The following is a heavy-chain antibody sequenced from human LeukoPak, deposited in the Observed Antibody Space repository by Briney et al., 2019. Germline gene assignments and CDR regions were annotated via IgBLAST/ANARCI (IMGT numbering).Heavy chain of an antibody. Sequence: GASVKVSCKASGYSFTSYGISWVRQAPGQGLEWMGWISAYNGNTNYAQKFQGRVTITADKSTSTAYMELSSLRSEDTAVYYCARVWSIVGATAFDYWGQGTLVTVSS. CDR1: GYSFTSYG. D-gene: IGHD1-26*01. CDR2: ISAYNGNT. CDR3: ARVWSIVGATAFDY. J-gene: IGHJ4*02. V-gene: IGHV1-18*01.